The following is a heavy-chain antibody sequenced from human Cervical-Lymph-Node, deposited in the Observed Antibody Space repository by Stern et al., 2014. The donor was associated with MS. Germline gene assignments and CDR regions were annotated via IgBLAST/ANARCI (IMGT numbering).Heavy chain of an antibody. CDR1: GYTLTELS. V-gene: IGHV1-24*01. CDR3: VTVGSYSSSWD. Sequence: VQLVESGAEVKKPGASVKVSCKVSGYTLTELSIHWVRQAPGKGLEWMGGFDPEDGETIYAQNFQGRVTMTEDTSTDTAYMELSSLRSDDTAVYYCVTVGSYSSSWDWGQGTLVTVSS. D-gene: IGHD6-13*01. J-gene: IGHJ4*02. CDR2: FDPEDGET.